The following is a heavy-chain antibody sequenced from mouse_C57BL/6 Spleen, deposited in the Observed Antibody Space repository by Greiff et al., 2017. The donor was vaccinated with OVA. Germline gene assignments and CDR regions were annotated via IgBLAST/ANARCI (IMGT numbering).Heavy chain of an antibody. V-gene: IGHV1-50*01. CDR2: IDPSDSYT. CDR3: ARQAMDY. J-gene: IGHJ4*01. CDR1: GYTFTSYW. Sequence: QVHVKQPGAELVKPGASVKLSCKASGYTFTSYWMQWVKQRPGQGLEWIGEIDPSDSYTNYNQKFKGKATLTVDTSSSTAYMQLSSLTSEDSAVYYCARQAMDYWGQGTSVTVSS.